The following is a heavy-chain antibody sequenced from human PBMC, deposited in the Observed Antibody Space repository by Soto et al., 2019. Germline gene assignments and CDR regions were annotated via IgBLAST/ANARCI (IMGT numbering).Heavy chain of an antibody. D-gene: IGHD6-13*01. CDR1: GFSLSDARMG. CDR3: ARMVGSSWDVDY. CDR2: IFWNDEK. V-gene: IGHV2-26*01. Sequence: QVTLKESGPVLVKPTEGLTLTCTVSGFSLSDARMGVTWIRQPPGKALEWLAHIFWNDEKAYRTSLKSRLTTSKDTSKSQGVLTMPNMDPVDTATYYCARMVGSSWDVDYWGQGTLVTVSS. J-gene: IGHJ4*02.